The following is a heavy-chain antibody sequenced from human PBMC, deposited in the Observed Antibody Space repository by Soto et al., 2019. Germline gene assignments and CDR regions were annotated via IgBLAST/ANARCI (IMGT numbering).Heavy chain of an antibody. J-gene: IGHJ5*02. Sequence: QITLKESGPTLVKPTQTLTLTCSFSGFSLSAYGVRVIWFRQPPGETLEWLALIHWNDDKRYSPYLKSRLTITKATSKNQVVLTLTNLDPLDTGTYFCSHTKDSSGFLTSWGQGILVTVSS. D-gene: IGHD3-22*01. CDR1: GFSLSAYGVR. CDR3: SHTKDSSGFLTS. CDR2: IHWNDDK. V-gene: IGHV2-5*01.